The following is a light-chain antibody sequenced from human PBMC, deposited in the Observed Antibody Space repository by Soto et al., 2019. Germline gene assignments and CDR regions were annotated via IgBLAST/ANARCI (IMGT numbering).Light chain of an antibody. V-gene: IGKV3D-20*02. CDR3: QQRSNWPPIT. CDR2: GAS. CDR1: QSVSSNF. J-gene: IGKJ5*01. Sequence: IVLTQSPGTLSLSPWERATLSCRASQSVSSNFLAWYQEKPGQAPRLLIYGASSRATGIPARFSGSGSGTDFTLTISSLEPEDFAVYYCQQRSNWPPITFGQGTRLEIK.